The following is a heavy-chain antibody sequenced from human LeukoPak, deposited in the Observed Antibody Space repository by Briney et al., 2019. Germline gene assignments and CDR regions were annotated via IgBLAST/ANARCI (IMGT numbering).Heavy chain of an antibody. J-gene: IGHJ4*02. CDR1: GDSVSSNSAA. D-gene: IGHD3-22*01. V-gene: IGHV6-1*01. Sequence: SQTLSLTCAISGDSVSSNSAAWNWIRQSPSRGLEWLGRTYYRSKWYSDYAVSVKSRITINPDTSKNQFSLQLNSVTPEDTAVYYCARGRAYYDSSGYYYVWDYWGQGTLVTVSS. CDR2: TYYRSKWYS. CDR3: ARGRAYYDSSGYYYVWDY.